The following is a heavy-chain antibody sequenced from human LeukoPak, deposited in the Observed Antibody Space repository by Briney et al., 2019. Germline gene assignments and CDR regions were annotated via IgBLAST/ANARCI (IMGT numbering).Heavy chain of an antibody. V-gene: IGHV4-4*09. J-gene: IGHJ5*02. D-gene: IGHD3-10*01. Sequence: PSETLSLTCTVSGGSISSYYWSWIRQPPGKGLEWIGYIYATGSTNYNPSLKSRVTISVDTSKNQFSLNLRSVTAADTAVYYCARHGSLRSPLCPCCQGSLVAAAS. CDR2: IYATGST. CDR1: GGSISSYY. CDR3: ARHGSLRSPLCP.